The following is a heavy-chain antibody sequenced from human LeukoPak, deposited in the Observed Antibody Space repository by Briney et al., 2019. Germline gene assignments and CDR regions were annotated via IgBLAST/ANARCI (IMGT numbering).Heavy chain of an antibody. J-gene: IGHJ2*01. CDR1: GGSISSSSYY. CDR2: IYYSGST. V-gene: IGHV4-39*01. Sequence: TSETLSLTCTVSGGSISSSSYYWGWIRQPPGKGLEWIGSIYYSGSTYYNPSLKSRVTISVDTSKNQFSLKLSSVTAADTAVYYCARQVYSSGWYSGYWYFDLWGRGTLVTVSP. D-gene: IGHD6-19*01. CDR3: ARQVYSSGWYSGYWYFDL.